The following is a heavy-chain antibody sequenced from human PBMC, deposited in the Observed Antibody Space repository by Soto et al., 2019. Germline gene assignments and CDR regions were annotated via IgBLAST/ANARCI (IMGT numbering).Heavy chain of an antibody. CDR2: IGALLYNDAT. CDR1: GYTLDNHA. J-gene: IGHJ2*01. V-gene: IGHV1-18*01. CDR3: ARGTKGAGGWYFDL. D-gene: IGHD2-8*01. Sequence: QIQVVQSEVEVKRPGASVRISCKASGYTLDNHAVTWVRQAPGQGLERMGWIGALLYNDATNHARKFQGRLTMARDTSPNTVYMDLGSLRSDDTAVYYCARGTKGAGGWYFDLWGRGTLVVVSS.